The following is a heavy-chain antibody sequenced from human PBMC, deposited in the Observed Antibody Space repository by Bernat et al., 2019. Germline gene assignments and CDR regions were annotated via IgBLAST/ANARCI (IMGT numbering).Heavy chain of an antibody. J-gene: IGHJ6*02. Sequence: EVQLVESGGGLVQPGGSLRLSCAASGFTFSSYWMSWVRQAPGKGLEWVANIKQDGSEKYYVDSVKGRFTISRDNAKNSLYLQMKSLRAEDTAGYYWAWDRGTGFSGGKGYYYYGMGVWGQGTTVTVSS. CDR2: IKQDGSEK. D-gene: IGHD3-16*01. CDR3: AWDRGTGFSGGKGYYYYGMGV. V-gene: IGHV3-7*04. CDR1: GFTFSSYW.